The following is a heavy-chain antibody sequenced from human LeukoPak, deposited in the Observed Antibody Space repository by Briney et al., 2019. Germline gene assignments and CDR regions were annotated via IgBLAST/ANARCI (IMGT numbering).Heavy chain of an antibody. D-gene: IGHD3-10*01. CDR3: TTQRSRITMVRGVIRSDH. J-gene: IGHJ4*02. V-gene: IGHV3-15*01. CDR1: GFTFSNAW. CDR2: IKSKTNGGTT. Sequence: GGSLRLSCAASGFTFSNAWMIWVRQGPGKGLEWVGRIKSKTNGGTTDYAAPVKGRFTTSREEAKNTMYLQMNSLKTEDTAVYYCTTQRSRITMVRGVIRSDHWGQGTLVTVSS.